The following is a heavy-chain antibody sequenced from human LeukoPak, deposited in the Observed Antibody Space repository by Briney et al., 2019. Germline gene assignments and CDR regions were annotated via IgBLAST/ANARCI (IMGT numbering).Heavy chain of an antibody. CDR1: GFTFGSYG. D-gene: IGHD3-10*01. CDR2: IRSDGSNK. V-gene: IGHV3-30*02. J-gene: IGHJ5*02. CDR3: ARHPGGSGSYYHNWFDP. Sequence: GGSLRLSCAASGFTFGSYGMHWVRQAPGKGLEWVTFIRSDGSNKYYADSVKGRFTISRDNSKNTLYLQMNTLIADDTAVYYCARHPGGSGSYYHNWFDPWGQGTLVTVSS.